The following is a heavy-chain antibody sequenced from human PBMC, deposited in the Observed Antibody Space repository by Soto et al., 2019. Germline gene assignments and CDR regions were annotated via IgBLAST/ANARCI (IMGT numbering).Heavy chain of an antibody. CDR1: GGSINSYW. CDR2: VYSSGAT. V-gene: IGHV4-4*07. CDR3: ARDIGSFAYGEGY. D-gene: IGHD3-10*01. J-gene: IGHJ4*02. Sequence: SETLSLTCSVSGGSINSYWWSWIRQPAGKGLEWIGRVYSSGATDYNPSLNSRATMSVETSKNQFSLKLSSVTAADTAVYYCARDIGSFAYGEGYWGQGIQVTVSS.